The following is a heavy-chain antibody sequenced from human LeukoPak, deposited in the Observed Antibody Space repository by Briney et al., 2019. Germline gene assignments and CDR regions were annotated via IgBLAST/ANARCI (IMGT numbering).Heavy chain of an antibody. V-gene: IGHV3-53*01. CDR1: GFTVSSNY. Sequence: GGSLRLSCAASGFTVSSNYMSWVRQAPGKGLEWVSIIYSGGDTYYADSVKGRFTISRDNSKNTLYLQMNSLRAEDTAVYYCARDGSAGGNSDYFNYWGQGTLVTVSS. CDR3: ARDGSAGGNSDYFNY. J-gene: IGHJ4*02. CDR2: IYSGGDT. D-gene: IGHD2/OR15-2a*01.